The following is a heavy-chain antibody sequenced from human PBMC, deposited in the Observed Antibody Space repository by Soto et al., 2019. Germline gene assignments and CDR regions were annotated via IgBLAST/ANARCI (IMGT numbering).Heavy chain of an antibody. J-gene: IGHJ4*02. CDR1: GGSVSSGSYY. D-gene: IGHD3-22*01. CDR3: ARDRDYDSSGYDY. CDR2: IYYSGST. Sequence: SETLSLTCTVSGGSVSSGSYYWSWIRQPPGKGLEWIGYIYYSGSTNYNPSLKSRVTISVDTSKNQFSLKLSSVTASDTAVYYCARDRDYDSSGYDYWGQGTLVTVPQ. V-gene: IGHV4-61*01.